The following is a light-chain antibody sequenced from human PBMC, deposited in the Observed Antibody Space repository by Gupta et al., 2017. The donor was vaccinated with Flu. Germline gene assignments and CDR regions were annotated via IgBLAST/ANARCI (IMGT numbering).Light chain of an antibody. CDR1: SSDIGAPSD. Sequence: QSVLTPPPSVSGAPGQRVTISCTGTSSDIGAPSDVHWYQLLPGRDPKRLILYNNNRPSGVPDRFSCYKSANSASPEIIGLQAEDEGHDYCQSSGNGLRGAVFGGGTKLTVL. CDR2: YNN. V-gene: IGLV1-40*01. CDR3: QSSGNGLRGAV. J-gene: IGLJ2*01.